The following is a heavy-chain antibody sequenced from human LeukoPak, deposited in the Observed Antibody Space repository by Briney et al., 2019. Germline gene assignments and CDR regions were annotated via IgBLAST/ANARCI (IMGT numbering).Heavy chain of an antibody. J-gene: IGHJ6*03. CDR1: GGSFRGYY. D-gene: IGHD2-2*02. CDR3: ARTRPDIVVVPAAISQRGYYYYYYYMDV. CDR2: INHSGST. Sequence: SSETLSLTCAVYGGSFRGYYWSWIRQPPGKGLEWIGEINHSGSTNFNPSLKSRVTLSVDTSKNQFSLKLSSVTAADTAVYYCARTRPDIVVVPAAISQRGYYYYYYYMDVWGKGTTVTVSS. V-gene: IGHV4-34*01.